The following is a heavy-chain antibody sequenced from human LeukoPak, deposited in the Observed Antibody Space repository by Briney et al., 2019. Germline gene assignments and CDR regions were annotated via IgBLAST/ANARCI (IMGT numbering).Heavy chain of an antibody. D-gene: IGHD1-26*01. CDR2: ISVIGGNT. Sequence: GGSLRLSCAASGFTFSSYAMSWVRQAPGGGLEWVSAISVIGGNTYYADSVKGRFTISRDNSKNTLYLQMNSLRAEDTAVYYCAKDKGWGYSTYDFYGMDVWGQGTTVTVSS. CDR1: GFTFSSYA. CDR3: AKDKGWGYSTYDFYGMDV. V-gene: IGHV3-23*01. J-gene: IGHJ6*02.